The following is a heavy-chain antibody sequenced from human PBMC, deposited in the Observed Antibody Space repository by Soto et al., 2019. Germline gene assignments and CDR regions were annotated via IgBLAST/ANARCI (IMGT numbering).Heavy chain of an antibody. CDR1: GFTFSNYA. V-gene: IGHV3-23*01. J-gene: IGHJ4*02. CDR3: TKGSHYDILTAYHAFDF. CDR2: ISGGGGGT. D-gene: IGHD3-9*01. Sequence: EVQLLESGGRLEQPGGSLRLSCAASGFTFSNYALNWVRHAPGKGLEWVSGISGGGGGTHYTDSVKGRFTISRDNSKNTVFLQMNSLRAEDTAVYFCTKGSHYDILTAYHAFDFWGPGTLVTVSS.